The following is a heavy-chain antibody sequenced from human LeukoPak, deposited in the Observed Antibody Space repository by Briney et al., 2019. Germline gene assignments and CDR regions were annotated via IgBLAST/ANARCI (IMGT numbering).Heavy chain of an antibody. D-gene: IGHD7-27*01. J-gene: IGHJ4*02. CDR3: ATYTNWVAGDV. CDR2: IKKDGSEK. CDR1: GFTFSDSW. V-gene: IGHV3-7*01. Sequence: PGGSLRLSCAASGFTFSDSWMSWVRQAPGKGLEWVADIKKDGSEKDYVDSVKGRFTISRDNAKNSLYLQMNSLRAEDTAVYYCATYTNWVAGDVWGQGTLVTVSS.